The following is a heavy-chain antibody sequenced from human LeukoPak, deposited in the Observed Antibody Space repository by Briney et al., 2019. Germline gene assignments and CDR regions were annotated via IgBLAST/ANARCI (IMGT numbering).Heavy chain of an antibody. CDR3: AKERAGYTKPYYFDY. J-gene: IGHJ4*02. CDR1: GFTFNICA. Sequence: GGSLTLSCAASGFTFNICAMSWLRQAPGKGLEWVSSIGSTDIYYADSVKGRFTVSRDNSKNTLYLHMNSLRAEDTAVYYCAKERAGYTKPYYFDYWGQGTLVTVSS. CDR2: IGSTDI. V-gene: IGHV3-23*01. D-gene: IGHD3-16*02.